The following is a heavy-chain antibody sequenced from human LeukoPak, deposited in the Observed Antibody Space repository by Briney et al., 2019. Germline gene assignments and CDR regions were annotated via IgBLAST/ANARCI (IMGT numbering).Heavy chain of an antibody. CDR2: INPNSGGT. CDR1: GYTFTSYG. V-gene: IGHV1-2*02. J-gene: IGHJ4*02. CDR3: ARDGLPRAIDY. Sequence: ASVKVSCKASGYTFTSYGISWVRQAPGQGLEWMGWINPNSGGTNYAQKFQGRVTMTRDTSISTAYMELSRLRSDDTAVYYCARDGLPRAIDYWGQGTLVTVSS.